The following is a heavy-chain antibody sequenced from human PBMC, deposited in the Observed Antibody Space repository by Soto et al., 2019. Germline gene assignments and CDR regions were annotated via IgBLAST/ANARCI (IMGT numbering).Heavy chain of an antibody. CDR3: ARDSGYCSGGSCQIEGPIDY. CDR1: GYSFISSE. D-gene: IGHD2-15*01. J-gene: IGHJ4*01. V-gene: IGHV1-8*01. Sequence: ASVKVSCKASGYSFISSEINWVRQATGQGLEWVGQMNPDTGYTESAGKYQGRVTMTRDISSNTAYKELSGLASEDTAVYYCARDSGYCSGGSCQIEGPIDYWGQ. CDR2: MNPDTGYT.